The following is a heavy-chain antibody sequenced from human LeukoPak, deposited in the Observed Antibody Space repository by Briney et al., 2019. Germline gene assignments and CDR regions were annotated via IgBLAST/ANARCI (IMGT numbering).Heavy chain of an antibody. CDR2: IIPILGIA. J-gene: IGHJ4*02. D-gene: IGHD1-26*01. CDR3: ARGTEALGALDY. V-gene: IGHV1-69*02. CDR1: GGTFSSYT. Sequence: SVKVSCKASGGTFSSYTISWVRQAPGQGLEWVGRIIPILGIANYAQKFQGRVTITADKSTSTAYMELSSLRSEDTAVYYCARGTEALGALDYWGQGTLVTVSS.